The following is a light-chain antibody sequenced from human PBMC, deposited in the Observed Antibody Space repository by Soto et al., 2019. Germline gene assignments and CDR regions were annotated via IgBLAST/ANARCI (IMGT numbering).Light chain of an antibody. CDR3: QQYSRAPRT. CDR1: QSVTDNY. J-gene: IGKJ1*01. CDR2: VAS. Sequence: EIVLTQSPATLSLSPGERATLSCRASQSVTDNYLAWYQQKPGQAPRLVISVASSRTSGIPDRFSASGSGTDFTLTISRLEPEDFAVYYCQQYSRAPRTFGQGTKVEIK. V-gene: IGKV3-20*01.